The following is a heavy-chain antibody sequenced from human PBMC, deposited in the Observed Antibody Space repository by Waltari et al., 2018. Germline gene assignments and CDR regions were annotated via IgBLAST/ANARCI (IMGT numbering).Heavy chain of an antibody. Sequence: EVQMVQTGAEVKKPGESLKISCKGSGYSFSSSWIGWVRQMPGKGLEWMGIIYPTDSDTRYSPSFQGQVTISVDKSISTAYLQWNSLKASDTAVYYCARRELGYRSSFNYWGQGTLVTVSS. CDR2: IYPTDSDT. V-gene: IGHV5-51*01. J-gene: IGHJ4*02. CDR1: GYSFSSSW. D-gene: IGHD6-13*01. CDR3: ARRELGYRSSFNY.